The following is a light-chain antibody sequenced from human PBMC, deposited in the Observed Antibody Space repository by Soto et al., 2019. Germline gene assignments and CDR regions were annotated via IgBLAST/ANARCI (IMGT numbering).Light chain of an antibody. CDR2: GAS. CDR3: QQYIRWPLT. Sequence: IVLPQSPATLAVSPGERANLSCRASQSVSSNLALYQQKPGQAPSLLIYGASTRATGTPARFSGSGSGTEFTLTISSLQSEDFAVYYCQQYIRWPLTFGGGTKVEIK. J-gene: IGKJ4*01. CDR1: QSVSSN. V-gene: IGKV3-15*01.